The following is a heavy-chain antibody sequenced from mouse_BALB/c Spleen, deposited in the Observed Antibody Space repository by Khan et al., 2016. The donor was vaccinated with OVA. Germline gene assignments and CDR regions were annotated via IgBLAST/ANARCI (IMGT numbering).Heavy chain of an antibody. J-gene: IGHJ2*01. Sequence: EVQLQESGPGLVKPSQSLSLTCTVTGYSITSDYAWNWIRQFPGNKLEWMGYISYSGSTSYNPSLKSRISLTRDTSKNQLFLQLNSVTTEDTATYYSARSIMANWGQGTTLTVSS. CDR3: ARSIMAN. CDR1: GYSITSDYA. V-gene: IGHV3-2*02. CDR2: ISYSGST.